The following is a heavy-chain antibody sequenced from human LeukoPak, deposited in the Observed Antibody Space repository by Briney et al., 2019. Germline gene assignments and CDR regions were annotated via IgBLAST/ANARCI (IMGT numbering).Heavy chain of an antibody. CDR1: GFTFSSYW. J-gene: IGHJ4*02. D-gene: IGHD6-19*01. CDR2: ISYDGSNK. V-gene: IGHV3-30*03. CDR3: ATKGLSGGVGY. Sequence: GGSLRLSCVVSGFTFSSYWMSWVRQAPGKGLEWVAVISYDGSNKYYADSVKGRFTISRDNSKNTLYLQMNSLRAEDTAVYYCATKGLSGGVGYWGQGTLVTVSS.